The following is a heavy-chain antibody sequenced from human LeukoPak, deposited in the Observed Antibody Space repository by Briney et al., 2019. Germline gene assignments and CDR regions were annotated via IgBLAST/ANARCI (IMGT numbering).Heavy chain of an antibody. Sequence: GGSLRLSCAASGFTFSSYSMNWVRQAPGKGLEWVSYISSSSSTIYYADSVKGRFTISRDNAKNSLYLQMNSLRAEDTAVYYCARDLGTSSSGWGQGTLVTVSS. CDR1: GFTFSSYS. V-gene: IGHV3-48*04. CDR3: ARDLGTSSSG. J-gene: IGHJ4*02. D-gene: IGHD1-1*01. CDR2: ISSSSSTI.